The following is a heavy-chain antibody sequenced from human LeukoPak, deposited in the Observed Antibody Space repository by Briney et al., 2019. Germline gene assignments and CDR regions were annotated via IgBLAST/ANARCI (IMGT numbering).Heavy chain of an antibody. Sequence: ASVNVSCKASGYTFTGYYMHWVRQAPGQGLEWMGWINPNHGTTNYAQKFQGRVTMTRDTSITTAYMELSRLSSDDTAVYYCARHPGKVTNDWYFDLWGRGTLVTVSS. D-gene: IGHD4-23*01. CDR3: ARHPGKVTNDWYFDL. CDR2: INPNHGTT. J-gene: IGHJ2*01. CDR1: GYTFTGYY. V-gene: IGHV1-2*02.